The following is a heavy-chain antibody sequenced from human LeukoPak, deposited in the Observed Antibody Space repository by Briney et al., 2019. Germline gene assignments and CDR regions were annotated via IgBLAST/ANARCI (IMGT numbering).Heavy chain of an antibody. Sequence: GGSLRLSCAASGLTFSSYAMSWVRQAPGKGLEWVSAISGSGGSTYYADSVKGRFTISRDNSKNTLYLQMNSLRAEDTAVYYSAKDGYCSGGSCYPLYWYFDLWGRGTLVTVSS. CDR3: AKDGYCSGGSCYPLYWYFDL. D-gene: IGHD2-15*01. J-gene: IGHJ2*01. V-gene: IGHV3-23*01. CDR1: GLTFSSYA. CDR2: ISGSGGST.